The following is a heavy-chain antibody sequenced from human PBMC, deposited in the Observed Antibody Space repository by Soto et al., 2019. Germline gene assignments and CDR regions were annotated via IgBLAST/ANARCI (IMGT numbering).Heavy chain of an antibody. CDR3: ASEGSGYNF. CDR1: GGTFSSFG. D-gene: IGHD5-12*01. Sequence: SVKVSCKASGGTFSSFGITWVRQAPGQGLEWMGGIIPVFGRPNYAQRFRGRLTITADESTNTSYMELIDLTSEDTAVYYCASEGSGYNFWGQGTQVTVSS. V-gene: IGHV1-69*13. CDR2: IIPVFGRP. J-gene: IGHJ1*01.